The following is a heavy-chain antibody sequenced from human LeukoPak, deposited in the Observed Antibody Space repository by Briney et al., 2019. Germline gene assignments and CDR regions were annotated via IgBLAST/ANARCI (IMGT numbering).Heavy chain of an antibody. CDR1: GGTFSSYA. V-gene: IGHV1-69*06. D-gene: IGHD3-10*01. J-gene: IGHJ6*04. CDR2: IIPIFGTA. CDR3: ARGGLWVTMVRGAPYGMDV. Sequence: SVKVSCKASGGTFSSYAISWVRQAPGQGLEWMGGIIPIFGTANYAQKFQGRVTITADKSTSTAYMELSSLRSEDTAVYYCARGGLWVTMVRGAPYGMDVGGKGTTVTVSS.